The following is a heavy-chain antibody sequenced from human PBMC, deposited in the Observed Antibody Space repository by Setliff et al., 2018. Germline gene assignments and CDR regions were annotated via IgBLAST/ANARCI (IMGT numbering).Heavy chain of an antibody. V-gene: IGHV3-30*02. D-gene: IGHD3-10*01. CDR3: AKVKKPLIRGSGFDY. CDR1: GFTFSSYG. CDR2: IRYDGSNK. Sequence: GGSLRLSCAASGFTFSSYGMHWVRQAPGKGLEWVAFIRYDGSNKYYADSVKGRFTISRDNSENTLFLQMTSLRPEDTGIYYCAKVKKPLIRGSGFDYWGRGTLVTVSS. J-gene: IGHJ4*02.